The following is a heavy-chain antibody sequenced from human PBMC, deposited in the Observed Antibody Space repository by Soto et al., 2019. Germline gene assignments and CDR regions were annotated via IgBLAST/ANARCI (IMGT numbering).Heavy chain of an antibody. D-gene: IGHD2-15*01. V-gene: IGHV1-69*06. Sequence: SVKVSCKASGGTFSSYAISWVRQAPGQGLEWMGGIIPIFGTANYAQKFQGRVTITADKSTSTAYMELSSLRSEDTAVYYCARDREVCSGGSCFRGWFDPWGQGTLLTVSS. J-gene: IGHJ5*02. CDR3: ARDREVCSGGSCFRGWFDP. CDR2: IIPIFGTA. CDR1: GGTFSSYA.